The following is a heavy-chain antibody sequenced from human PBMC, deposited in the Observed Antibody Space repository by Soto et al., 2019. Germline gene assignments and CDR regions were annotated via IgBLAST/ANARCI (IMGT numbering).Heavy chain of an antibody. J-gene: IGHJ4*02. CDR2: ISYDGSNE. CDR1: GFTFSNYG. CDR3: ATRVYDY. V-gene: IGHV3-30*03. D-gene: IGHD3-16*01. Sequence: GGSLRLSCVASGFTFSNYGMNWVRQAPGKGLEWVALISYDGSNEYYADSVRGRFTISRDNSKNTLYLQMNSLRAEDTAVYHCATRVYDYWGQGTQVTVSS.